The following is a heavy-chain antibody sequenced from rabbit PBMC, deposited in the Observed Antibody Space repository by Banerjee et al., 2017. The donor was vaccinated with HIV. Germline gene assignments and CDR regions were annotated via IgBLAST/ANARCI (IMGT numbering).Heavy chain of an antibody. CDR1: GLSFSSDYD. D-gene: IGHD8-1*01. V-gene: IGHV1S40*01. J-gene: IGHJ6*01. Sequence: QSLEESGGGLVKPGASLTLTCKASGLSFSSDYDMCWVRQAPGKGLEWIACINAGSGGSTYYATWAKGRFTISRPWSTTVTLQVTSLTAADTATYLCARDSGSSFSSYGMDLWGPGTLVTVS. CDR3: ARDSGSSFSSYGMDL. CDR2: INAGSGGST.